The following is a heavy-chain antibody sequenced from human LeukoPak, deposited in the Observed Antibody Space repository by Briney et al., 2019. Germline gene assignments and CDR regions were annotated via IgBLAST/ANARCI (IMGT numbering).Heavy chain of an antibody. V-gene: IGHV1-18*01. Sequence: ASVKVSFKASGGTFSSYAISWVRQAPGQGLEWMGWISAYNGNTNYAQKLQGRVTMTTDTSTSTAYMELRSLRSDDTAVYYCARDAALLPHYYDSSGNDAFDIWGQGTMVTVSS. D-gene: IGHD3-22*01. J-gene: IGHJ3*02. CDR2: ISAYNGNT. CDR3: ARDAALLPHYYDSSGNDAFDI. CDR1: GGTFSSYA.